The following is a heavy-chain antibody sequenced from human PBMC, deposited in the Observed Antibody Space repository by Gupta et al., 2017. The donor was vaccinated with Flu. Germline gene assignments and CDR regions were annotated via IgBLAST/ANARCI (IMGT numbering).Heavy chain of an antibody. V-gene: IGHV2-5*01. Sequence: SNAGANVGWIRQPPGKALEWLALIYWNDDKRYRPSLQSRLTITKNTSKNQVVLTRTHVDPMDTATYYCVNMSLRDNLGFVEWHIDDWGQGTLVTLSS. CDR2: IYWNDDK. CDR1: SNAGAN. J-gene: IGHJ4*02. CDR3: VNMSLRDNLGFVEWHIDD. D-gene: IGHD3-3*01.